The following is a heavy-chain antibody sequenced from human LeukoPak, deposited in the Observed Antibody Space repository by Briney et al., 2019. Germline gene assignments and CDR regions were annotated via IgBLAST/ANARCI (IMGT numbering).Heavy chain of an antibody. CDR3: ARLSGPLRVVVAATGWFDP. V-gene: IGHV4-39*07. J-gene: IGHJ5*02. CDR2: IYYSGST. D-gene: IGHD2-15*01. Sequence: PSETLSLTCTVSGGSISSSSYYWGWIRQPPGKGLEWIGSIYYSGSTYYNPSLKSRVTISVDTSKNQFSLKLSSVTAADTAVYYCARLSGPLRVVVAATGWFDPWGQGTLVTVSS. CDR1: GGSISSSSYY.